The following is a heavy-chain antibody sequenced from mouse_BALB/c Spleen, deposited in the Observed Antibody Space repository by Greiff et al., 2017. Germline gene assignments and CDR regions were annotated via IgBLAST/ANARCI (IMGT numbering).Heavy chain of an antibody. Sequence: DVQLQESGGGLVQPGGSRKLSCAASGFTFSSFGMHWVRQAPEKGLEWVAYISSGSSTIYYADTVKGRFTISRDNPKNTLFLQMTSLRSEDTAMYYCAREGTTETDYWGQGTTLTVSS. V-gene: IGHV5-17*02. CDR1: GFTFSSFG. CDR2: ISSGSSTI. D-gene: IGHD1-1*01. J-gene: IGHJ2*01. CDR3: AREGTTETDY.